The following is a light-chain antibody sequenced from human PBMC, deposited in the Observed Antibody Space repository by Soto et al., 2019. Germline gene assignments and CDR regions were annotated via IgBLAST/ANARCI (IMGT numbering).Light chain of an antibody. CDR3: SSYTSTRTDV. Sequence: QSALTQPASVSGSPGQSVTISCTGTSSDAGGYNYVSWYRQLPGEAPKLILYRVSDRPSGVSDRFSGSKSGDTASLTVSGLQAEDEADYYCSSYTSTRTDVFGTGTKGTI. CDR1: SSDAGGYNY. J-gene: IGLJ1*01. CDR2: RVS. V-gene: IGLV2-14*01.